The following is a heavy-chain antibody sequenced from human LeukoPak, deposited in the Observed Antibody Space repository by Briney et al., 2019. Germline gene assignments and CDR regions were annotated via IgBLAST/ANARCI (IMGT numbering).Heavy chain of an antibody. V-gene: IGHV1-69*06. Sequence: GASVKVSCKASGGTFSSYAISWVRQAPGQGLEWMGGIIPIFGTANYAQKFQGRVTITADKSTSTAYMELSSLRSEDTAVYYCASGYMVRGVMKVNDAFDIWGQGTMVTVSS. CDR2: IIPIFGTA. D-gene: IGHD3-10*01. CDR1: GGTFSSYA. J-gene: IGHJ3*02. CDR3: ASGYMVRGVMKVNDAFDI.